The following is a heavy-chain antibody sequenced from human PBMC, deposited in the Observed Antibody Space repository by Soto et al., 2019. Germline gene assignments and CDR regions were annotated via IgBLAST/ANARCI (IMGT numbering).Heavy chain of an antibody. Sequence: GASVKVSCKASGYIFVNYGIAWVRQAPGQGLEWMGWINPYSGNTMLARSFQGRVTMTRDTSTSTVYMELSSLTSEDTAVYYCSRVDPGETSPFDHWGQGTLVTVSS. J-gene: IGHJ4*02. CDR2: INPYSGNT. V-gene: IGHV1-18*01. CDR3: SRVDPGETSPFDH. D-gene: IGHD3-10*01. CDR1: GYIFVNYG.